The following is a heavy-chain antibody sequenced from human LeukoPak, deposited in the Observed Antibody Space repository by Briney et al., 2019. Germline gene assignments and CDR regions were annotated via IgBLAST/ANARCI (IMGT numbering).Heavy chain of an antibody. J-gene: IGHJ6*02. CDR3: ASLLYSGHPSPECGMDG. Sequence: GASVTVSSTASGYTFTVYGISWGREAPGQGLGRVGWISAYNGNTNYAQKLQGRVTITTDTSTSTAYMELRSLRYDDTAVYYCASLLYSGHPSPECGMDGWGQGTRVTVSS. D-gene: IGHD3-10*01. CDR2: ISAYNGNT. V-gene: IGHV1-18*01. CDR1: GYTFTVYG.